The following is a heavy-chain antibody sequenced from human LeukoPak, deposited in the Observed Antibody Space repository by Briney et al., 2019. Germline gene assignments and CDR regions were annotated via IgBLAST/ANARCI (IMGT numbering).Heavy chain of an antibody. Sequence: GGSLRLSCAASGFTFSSYAMSWVRQAPGKGLEWVSAISGSGGSTYYADSVKGRFTISRDNSKNTLYLQMNSLRAEDTAVYYCAKVKRMVRDSFFFSFDYWGQGTLVTVSS. D-gene: IGHD3-10*01. V-gene: IGHV3-23*01. CDR3: AKVKRMVRDSFFFSFDY. J-gene: IGHJ4*02. CDR2: ISGSGGST. CDR1: GFTFSSYA.